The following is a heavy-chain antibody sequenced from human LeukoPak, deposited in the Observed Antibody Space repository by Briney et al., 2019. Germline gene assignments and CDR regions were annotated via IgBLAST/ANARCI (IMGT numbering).Heavy chain of an antibody. CDR3: ARDPNGDYVGAFDF. V-gene: IGHV3-23*01. Sequence: GGSLRFSCVGSGFIFSNYALIWVRQAPGKGLEWVSAISSAGAYYADSVRGRFIMSRDNSKNTLYLQMNSLRDEDTAIYYCARDPNGDYVGAFDFWGQGTMVTVSS. CDR1: GFIFSNYA. CDR2: ISSAGA. J-gene: IGHJ3*01. D-gene: IGHD4-17*01.